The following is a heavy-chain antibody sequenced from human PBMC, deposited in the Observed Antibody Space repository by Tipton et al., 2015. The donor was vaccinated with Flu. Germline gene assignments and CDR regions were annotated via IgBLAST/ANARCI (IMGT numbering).Heavy chain of an antibody. CDR1: GYTFTSYN. D-gene: IGHD1-1*01. V-gene: IGHV1-46*01. J-gene: IGHJ3*01. CDR2: IYPTGGGT. Sequence: QLVQSGAEVKKPGASVKLSCKASGYTFTSYNMHWVRQAPGQGLEWMGIIYPTGGGTYYAQKFQGRVTMTRDRSTSTVHMELSSLRSDDTAMYYCARDKGGGTYTFDVWGQGTMVTVSS. CDR3: ARDKGGGTYTFDV.